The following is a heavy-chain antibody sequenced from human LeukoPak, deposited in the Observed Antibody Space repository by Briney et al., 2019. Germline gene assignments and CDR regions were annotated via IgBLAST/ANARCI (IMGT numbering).Heavy chain of an antibody. CDR3: ARETKGTY. V-gene: IGHV3-7*01. CDR1: GFTFSRFW. CDR2: INQDGSAE. D-gene: IGHD1-7*01. J-gene: IGHJ4*02. Sequence: GGSLRLSCAASGFTFSRFWMNWVRQAPGKGLEWVANINQDGSAEYYVDSVKGRFTISRDNAKNSLYLQMNSLRAEDTAVYYCARETKGTYWGQGTLVTVSS.